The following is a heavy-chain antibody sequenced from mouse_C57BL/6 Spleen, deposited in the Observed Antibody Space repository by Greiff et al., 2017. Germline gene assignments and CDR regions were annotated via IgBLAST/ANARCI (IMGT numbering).Heavy chain of an antibody. J-gene: IGHJ1*03. D-gene: IGHD2-4*01. CDR3: VIYYDYDWYSDV. Sequence: QVQLQQPGAELVRPGSSVKLSCKASGYTFTSYWMHWVKQRPIQGLEWIGNIDPSDSETHYNQKFKDKATLTVDKSSSTAYMQLSSLTSEDSAVYYWVIYYDYDWYSDVWSTGTTVTVSS. CDR2: IDPSDSET. V-gene: IGHV1-52*01. CDR1: GYTFTSYW.